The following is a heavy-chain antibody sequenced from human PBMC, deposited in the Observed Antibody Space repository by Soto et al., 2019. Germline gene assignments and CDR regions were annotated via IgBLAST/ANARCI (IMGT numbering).Heavy chain of an antibody. Sequence: SETLSLTCAVSGVPINRNYFWGWIRQPPGRELEWIGSIYYGGNTYYNPSLKSRVTISADLSKNQFSLNLISVTAADTAVYYCATTIYSSGWSRDHWGQGTLVTVSS. V-gene: IGHV4-39*01. CDR3: ATTIYSSGWSRDH. J-gene: IGHJ4*02. CDR2: IYYGGNT. CDR1: GVPINRNYF. D-gene: IGHD6-19*01.